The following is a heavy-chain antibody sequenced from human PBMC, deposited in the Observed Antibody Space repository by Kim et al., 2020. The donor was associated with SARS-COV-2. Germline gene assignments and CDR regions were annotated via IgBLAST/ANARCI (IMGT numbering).Heavy chain of an antibody. D-gene: IGHD3-22*01. CDR3: ARTRITMIVVVTHFDY. J-gene: IGHJ4*02. Sequence: SLKSRVTISVDTSKNQLSLKLSSVTAADTAVYYCARTRITMIVVVTHFDYWGQGTLVTVSS. V-gene: IGHV4-31*02.